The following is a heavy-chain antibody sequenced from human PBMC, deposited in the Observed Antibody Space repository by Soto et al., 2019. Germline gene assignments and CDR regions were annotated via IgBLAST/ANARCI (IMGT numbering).Heavy chain of an antibody. D-gene: IGHD1-7*01. CDR1: GFTFSDFE. V-gene: IGHV3-30-3*01. CDR3: ARRTGTAPRFDY. CDR2: ISYDESNQ. J-gene: IGHJ4*02. Sequence: QVQLVESGGGVVQPGRSLRLSCSASGFTFSDFEMYWVRQAPGKGLDWVSFISYDESNQYYAGSVKGRFTVSRDNSKNTLFLLMNSLRPEDTAVYFCARRTGTAPRFDYWGQGTLVTVSS.